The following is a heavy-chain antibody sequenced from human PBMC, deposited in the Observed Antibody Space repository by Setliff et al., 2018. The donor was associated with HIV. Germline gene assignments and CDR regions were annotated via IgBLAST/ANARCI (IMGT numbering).Heavy chain of an antibody. CDR1: GFSFRNFG. CDR3: ARKLRPGHGVDV. CDR2: INSDGSDT. Sequence: GESLKISCTASGFSFRNFGMTWVRQVPGKGLVWVSRINSDGSDTRYADSVKGRFTISRDNAKNSMDLQMNSLRAEDTAIYYCARKLRPGHGVDVWGQGTTVTVS. J-gene: IGHJ6*02. D-gene: IGHD3-10*01. V-gene: IGHV3-74*01.